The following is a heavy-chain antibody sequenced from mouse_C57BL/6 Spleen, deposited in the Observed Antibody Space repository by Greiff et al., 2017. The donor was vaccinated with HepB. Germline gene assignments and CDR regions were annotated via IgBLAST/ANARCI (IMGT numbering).Heavy chain of an antibody. CDR2: ISYDGSN. D-gene: IGHD1-1*01. CDR3: ASPPQFYYGSSPAWFAY. CDR1: GYSITSGYY. J-gene: IGHJ3*01. V-gene: IGHV3-6*01. Sequence: EVKLQESGPGLVKPSQSLSLTCSVTGYSITSGYYWNWIRQFPGNKLEWMGYISYDGSNNYNPSLKNRISITRDTSKNQFFLKLNSVTTEDTATYYCASPPQFYYGSSPAWFAYWGQRTLVTVSA.